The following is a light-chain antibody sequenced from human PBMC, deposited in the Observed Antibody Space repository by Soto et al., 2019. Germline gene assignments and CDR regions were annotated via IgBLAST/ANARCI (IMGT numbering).Light chain of an antibody. V-gene: IGLV1-47*01. J-gene: IGLJ1*01. CDR3: AAWDDRLSGDNYV. CDR2: RTN. Sequence: QSVLTQPPSASGTPGQRVTISFSGSSSNIGSNYVDWYQQRPGTAPKLLIYRTNQRPSGVPDRFSGSKSGTSASLAISGLRSEDGADYYGAAWDDRLSGDNYVFGTGT. CDR1: SSNIGSNY.